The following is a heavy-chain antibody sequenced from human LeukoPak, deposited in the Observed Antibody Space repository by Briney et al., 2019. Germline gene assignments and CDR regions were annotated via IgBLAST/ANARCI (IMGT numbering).Heavy chain of an antibody. V-gene: IGHV3-23*01. CDR3: AREDSEYFQH. D-gene: IGHD2-15*01. CDR2: ISNSGGNT. CDR1: GFTFSSYA. Sequence: PGGSLRLSCAASGFTFSSYAMSWVRRAPGKGLEWVSSISNSGGNTYYADSVKGRFTISRDNSKNTMYLQMNSLRAEDTAVYFCAREDSEYFQHWGQGTLVTVSS. J-gene: IGHJ1*01.